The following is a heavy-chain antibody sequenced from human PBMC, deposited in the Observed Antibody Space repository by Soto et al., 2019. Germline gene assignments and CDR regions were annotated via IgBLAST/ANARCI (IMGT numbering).Heavy chain of an antibody. D-gene: IGHD6-13*01. CDR1: GYTFTSYD. J-gene: IGHJ5*02. V-gene: IGHV1-8*01. CDR2: MNPNSGNT. Sequence: QVQLVQSGAEVKKSGASVKVSCKASGYTFTSYDINWVRQATGQGLEWMGWMNPNSGNTGYAQKFQGRVTKTRNTSISTAYMGLSSLRYEDSAVYYCAKERSAAGTGWFDPWGQGTLVTVSS. CDR3: AKERSAAGTGWFDP.